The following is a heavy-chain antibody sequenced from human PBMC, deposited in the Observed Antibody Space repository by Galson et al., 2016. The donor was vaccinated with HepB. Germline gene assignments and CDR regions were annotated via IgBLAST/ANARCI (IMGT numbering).Heavy chain of an antibody. Sequence: SLRLSCAASGFTFSDYWMTWVRQAPGKGLEWVANINQDGSAKYHVDSVKGRFTISRDNAKNSLYLQMNSLRAEDTAVYYCARDSGRAAAPPWDQGTLVTVSS. J-gene: IGHJ5*02. CDR3: ARDSGRAAAPP. D-gene: IGHD6-13*01. CDR1: GFTFSDYW. V-gene: IGHV3-7*03. CDR2: INQDGSAK.